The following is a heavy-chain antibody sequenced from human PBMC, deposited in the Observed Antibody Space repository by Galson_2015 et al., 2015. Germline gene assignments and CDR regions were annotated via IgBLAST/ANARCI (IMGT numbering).Heavy chain of an antibody. CDR3: AGAGLGFREFPYYYMAV. CDR2: ISGSGGSA. J-gene: IGHJ6*03. CDR1: GYTFSSYA. V-gene: IGHV3-23*01. Sequence: SLRLSCAASGYTFSSYAISWVRQAPGKGLEWVSFISGSGGSAFYADSVKGWFTISRDNSKNTLYLQMNSLRAEDTAVYYCAGAGLGFREFPYYYMAVWGKGTTVTVSS. D-gene: IGHD3-10*01.